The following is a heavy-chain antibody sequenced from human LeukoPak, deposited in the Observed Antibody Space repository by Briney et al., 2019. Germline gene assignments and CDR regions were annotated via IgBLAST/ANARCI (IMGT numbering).Heavy chain of an antibody. CDR3: SRGPRFDP. Sequence: ASVKVSCKTSGYSFNIYESNWVRQATGQGREWMGWVNPNSGDTDYAQKFQGRLTMTRNNSISTAYMELSGLRLEDTAVYYCSRGPRFDPWGQGTQVTVSS. CDR2: VNPNSGDT. V-gene: IGHV1-8*01. CDR1: GYSFNIYE. J-gene: IGHJ5*02.